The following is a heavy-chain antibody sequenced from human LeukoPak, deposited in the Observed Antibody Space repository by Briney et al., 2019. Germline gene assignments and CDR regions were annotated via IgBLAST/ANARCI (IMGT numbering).Heavy chain of an antibody. Sequence: PSETLSLTCAVYDGSFSGYYWSWIRQPPGKGLEWIGEINHSGSTNYNPSLKSRVTISVDTSKNQLSLKLSSVTAADTAVYYCARHPRKVYYYDSNGYWFDPWGQGTLVTVSS. CDR3: ARHPRKVYYYDSNGYWFDP. CDR1: DGSFSGYY. D-gene: IGHD3-22*01. CDR2: INHSGST. V-gene: IGHV4-34*01. J-gene: IGHJ5*02.